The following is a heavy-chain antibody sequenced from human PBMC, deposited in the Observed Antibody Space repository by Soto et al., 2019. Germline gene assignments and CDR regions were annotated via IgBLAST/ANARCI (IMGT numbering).Heavy chain of an antibody. CDR2: ISSDGAKK. CDR3: VGLAYYFDD. V-gene: IGHV3-30-3*01. CDR1: GFTFSSYS. J-gene: IGHJ4*02. Sequence: PGGSLRLSRAASGFTFSSYSIHWVRQAPGKGLQWVALISSDGAKKHYADSVKGRFSISRDNSKNMVSLQMDSLRDEDTAVYFCVGLAYYFDDWRQGALVTVSS.